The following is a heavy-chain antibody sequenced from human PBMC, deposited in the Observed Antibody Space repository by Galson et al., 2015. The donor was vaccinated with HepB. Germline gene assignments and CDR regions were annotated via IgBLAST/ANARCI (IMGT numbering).Heavy chain of an antibody. D-gene: IGHD5-24*01. CDR1: GYTFTSYY. CDR3: ARARAEAMATIQFDY. CDR2: INPSGGST. Sequence: QSGAEVKKPGESLKVSCKASGYTFTSYYMHWVRQAPGQGLEWMGIINPSGGSTSYAQKFQGRVTMTRDTSTSTVYMELSSLRSEDTAVYYCARARAEAMATIQFDYWGQGTLVTVSS. V-gene: IGHV1-46*01. J-gene: IGHJ4*02.